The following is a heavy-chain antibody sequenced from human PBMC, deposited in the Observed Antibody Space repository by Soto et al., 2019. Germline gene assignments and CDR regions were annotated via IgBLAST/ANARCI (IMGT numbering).Heavy chain of an antibody. CDR3: AKDGGYSYGNEGLDY. D-gene: IGHD5-18*01. CDR2: ISWNSGSI. J-gene: IGHJ4*02. V-gene: IGHV3-9*01. CDR1: GFTFDDYA. Sequence: GGSLRLSCAASGFTFDDYAMHWVRQAPGKGLEWVSGISWNSGSIGYADSVKGRFTISRDNAKNSLYLQMNSLRAEDTALYYCAKDGGYSYGNEGLDYWGQGTLVTVSS.